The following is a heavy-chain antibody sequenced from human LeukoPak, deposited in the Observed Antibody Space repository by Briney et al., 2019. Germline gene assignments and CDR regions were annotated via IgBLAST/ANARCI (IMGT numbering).Heavy chain of an antibody. CDR3: ARESMDTAMVFDY. Sequence: SETLSLTCTVSGGSVSSGSYYWSWIRQPPGKGLEWIGYIYYSGSTNYNPSLKSRVTISVDTSKNQFPLKLSSVTAADTAVYYCARESMDTAMVFDYWGQGTLVTVSS. CDR1: GGSVSSGSYY. CDR2: IYYSGST. J-gene: IGHJ4*02. V-gene: IGHV4-61*01. D-gene: IGHD5-18*01.